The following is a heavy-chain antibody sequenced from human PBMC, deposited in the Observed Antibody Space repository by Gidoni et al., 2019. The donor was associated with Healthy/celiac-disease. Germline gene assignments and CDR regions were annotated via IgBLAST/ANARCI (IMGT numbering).Heavy chain of an antibody. V-gene: IGHV3-9*01. CDR3: AKVDTAMVGRVY. Sequence: EVQLVESGGGLVQPGRSLRLTCSASAFTFDDYAMHWVRHAPGKGLEWVSGISWNSGSIGYADSVKGRFTISRDNAKNSLYLQMNSLRAEDTALYYCAKVDTAMVGRVYWGQGTLVTVSS. CDR1: AFTFDDYA. J-gene: IGHJ4*02. CDR2: ISWNSGSI. D-gene: IGHD5-18*01.